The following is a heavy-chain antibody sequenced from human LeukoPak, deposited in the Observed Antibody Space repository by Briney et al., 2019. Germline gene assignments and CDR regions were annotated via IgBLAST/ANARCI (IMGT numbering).Heavy chain of an antibody. J-gene: IGHJ4*02. Sequence: GGSLRLSCAASGFTFSSHSMNWVRQAPGKGLEWVAIISKDGSRKYYAHSVEGRFTISRDNSKNTLYLQMDSLRAEDTAVYYCARDRAWNYFDYWGQGTLVTVSS. D-gene: IGHD3-3*01. CDR3: ARDRAWNYFDY. CDR2: ISKDGSRK. V-gene: IGHV3-30*03. CDR1: GFTFSSHS.